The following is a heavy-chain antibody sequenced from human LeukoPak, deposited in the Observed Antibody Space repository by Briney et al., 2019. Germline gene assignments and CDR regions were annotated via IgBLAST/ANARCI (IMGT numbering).Heavy chain of an antibody. D-gene: IGHD5-18*01. Sequence: GGSLRLSCAASGFTFSDFWMHWVRQAPGKGLEWVSAISGSGGSTYYADSVKGRFTISRDNSKNTLYLQMNSLRAEDTAVYYCAKDRWIQLWLPDYWGQGTLVTVSS. CDR3: AKDRWIQLWLPDY. V-gene: IGHV3-23*01. CDR2: ISGSGGST. CDR1: GFTFSDFW. J-gene: IGHJ4*02.